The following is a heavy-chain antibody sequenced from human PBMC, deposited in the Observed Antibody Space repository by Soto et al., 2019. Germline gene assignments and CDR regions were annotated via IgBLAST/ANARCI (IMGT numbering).Heavy chain of an antibody. Sequence: EVQLLESGGDLIQPGGSLRLSCAASGFTFSDYVMSWVRQTPGKGLEWVLGISGSGGRTFYADSVKGRFTVSRDNSNFSLYLQMNSLRAEDTAIYYCAMPAYSNSSTWGQGALVTVSS. CDR2: ISGSGGRT. J-gene: IGHJ5*02. D-gene: IGHD1-26*01. CDR3: AMPAYSNSST. V-gene: IGHV3-23*01. CDR1: GFTFSDYV.